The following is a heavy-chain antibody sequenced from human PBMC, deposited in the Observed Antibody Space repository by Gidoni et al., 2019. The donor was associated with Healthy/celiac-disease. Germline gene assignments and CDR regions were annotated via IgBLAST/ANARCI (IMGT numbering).Heavy chain of an antibody. CDR2: IIPIFGTA. D-gene: IGHD2-15*01. J-gene: IGHJ4*02. CDR3: ARGLVVAATGSFDY. CDR1: GGPFSSYA. V-gene: IGHV1-69*01. Sequence: QVQLVQSGAEVKKPGSSVKVSCKASGGPFSSYAISWVRQAPGQGLEGMGGIIPIFGTANYAQKFQGRVNINADESTSTAYMELSSLRSEDTGVYYCARGLVVAATGSFDYWGQGTLVNVPS.